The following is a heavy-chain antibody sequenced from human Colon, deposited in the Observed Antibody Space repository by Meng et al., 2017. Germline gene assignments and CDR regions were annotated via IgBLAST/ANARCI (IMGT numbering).Heavy chain of an antibody. CDR2: IKDDASEQ. CDR1: GFIFSNYW. CDR3: ARRSDDSGRRTIFDY. V-gene: IGHV3-7*01. J-gene: IGHJ4*02. D-gene: IGHD3-22*01. Sequence: GESLKISCGGSGFIFSNYWMSWVRQAPGKGPEWVANIKDDASEQYYVDSVKGRFTISRNNAQNSVFLQMNSLRAEDTAVYYCARRSDDSGRRTIFDYWGQGKLVTVSS.